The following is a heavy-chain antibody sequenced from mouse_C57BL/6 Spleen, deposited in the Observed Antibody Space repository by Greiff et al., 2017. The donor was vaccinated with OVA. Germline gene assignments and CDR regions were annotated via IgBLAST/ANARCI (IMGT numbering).Heavy chain of an antibody. D-gene: IGHD1-1*01. CDR1: GYTFTDYN. V-gene: IGHV1-18*01. CDR3: ARRSYYYGQILYAMDD. Sequence: VQLQQSGPELVKPGASVKIPCKASGYTFTDYNMDWVKQSHGKSLEWIGDINPNNGGTIYNQKFKGKATLTVDKSSSTAYMELRSLTSEDTAVYYCARRSYYYGQILYAMDDWGQGTSVTVSS. J-gene: IGHJ4*01. CDR2: INPNNGGT.